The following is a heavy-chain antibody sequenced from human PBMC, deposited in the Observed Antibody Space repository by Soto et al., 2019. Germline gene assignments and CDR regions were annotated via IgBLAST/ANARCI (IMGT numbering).Heavy chain of an antibody. V-gene: IGHV1-69*13. J-gene: IGHJ6*02. D-gene: IGHD1-1*01. CDR3: ARGTTHYYYYYGMDV. Sequence: GASVKVSCKASGGTFSSYAISWVRQAPGQGLEWMGGIIPIFGTANYAQKFQGRVTITADESTSTAYMELSSLRSEDTAVYYCARGTTHYYYYYGMDVWGQGTTVTVSS. CDR1: GGTFSSYA. CDR2: IIPIFGTA.